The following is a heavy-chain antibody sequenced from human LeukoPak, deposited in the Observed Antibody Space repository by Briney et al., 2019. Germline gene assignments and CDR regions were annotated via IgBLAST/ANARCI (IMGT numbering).Heavy chain of an antibody. Sequence: ASVKVSCKASGYTFTSYGISWARQAPGQGLEWMGWISSYNGNTNYAQKLQGRVTMTTDTSTSTAYMELRSLRSDDTAVYYCARETLSTGYLYYYYGMDVWGQGTTVTVSS. CDR3: ARETLSTGYLYYYYGMDV. CDR1: GYTFTSYG. J-gene: IGHJ6*02. D-gene: IGHD3-9*01. V-gene: IGHV1-18*01. CDR2: ISSYNGNT.